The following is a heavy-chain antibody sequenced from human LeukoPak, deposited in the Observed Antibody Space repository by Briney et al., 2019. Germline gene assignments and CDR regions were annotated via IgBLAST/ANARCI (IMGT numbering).Heavy chain of an antibody. Sequence: SETLSLTCTVSGCSISTYYWSWIRQPPWEGLDWIGYISNGGSTKYNPSLKSRVTISVDTSKNQLSLKLRSVTAADTAVYHCVRLQPNTGEWAFDIWGQGTMVSVSS. CDR2: ISNGGST. J-gene: IGHJ3*02. V-gene: IGHV4-59*01. D-gene: IGHD1-1*01. CDR3: VRLQPNTGEWAFDI. CDR1: GCSISTYY.